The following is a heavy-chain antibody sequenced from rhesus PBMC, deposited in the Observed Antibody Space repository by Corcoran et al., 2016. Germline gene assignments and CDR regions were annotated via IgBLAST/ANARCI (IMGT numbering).Heavy chain of an antibody. V-gene: IGHV4-165*01. D-gene: IGHD2-15*01. CDR2: SIGSSGST. J-gene: IGHJ4*01. Sequence: QVQLQESGPGLVKPSETLSLTCAVSGGSFSGYYWGWIRQPPGKGLEWIGYSIGSSGSTDSNPALKSRVTISTDTSKNQFSLKLSSVTAADTAVYYCARDPLHPDYWGQGVLVTVSS. CDR3: ARDPLHPDY. CDR1: GGSFSGYY.